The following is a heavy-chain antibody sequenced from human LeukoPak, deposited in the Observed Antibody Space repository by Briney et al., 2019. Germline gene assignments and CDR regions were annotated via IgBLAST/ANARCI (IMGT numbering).Heavy chain of an antibody. Sequence: GGSLRLSCAASGFTFDDYGMSWVRQAPGKGLEWVSGINWNGGSTGYADSVKGRLTISRDNAKNSLYLQMNSLRAEDTALYYCAKDTFSGYYGMDVWGQGTTVTVSS. V-gene: IGHV3-20*04. CDR1: GFTFDDYG. CDR3: AKDTFSGYYGMDV. J-gene: IGHJ6*02. D-gene: IGHD3-10*01. CDR2: INWNGGST.